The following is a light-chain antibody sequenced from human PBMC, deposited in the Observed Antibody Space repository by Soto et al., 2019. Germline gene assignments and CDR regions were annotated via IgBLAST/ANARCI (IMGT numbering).Light chain of an antibody. V-gene: IGKV3-11*01. CDR3: QQRSNWPLFT. CDR1: QSVSSY. J-gene: IGKJ3*01. Sequence: IVLTQSPATLSLSPGERATLSCRASQSVSSYLAWYQQKPGQAPRLLSYDASNRATGIPARFSGSGSGTDFTLTISSLEPEDFAVYYCQQRSNWPLFTFGPGTKVDIK. CDR2: DAS.